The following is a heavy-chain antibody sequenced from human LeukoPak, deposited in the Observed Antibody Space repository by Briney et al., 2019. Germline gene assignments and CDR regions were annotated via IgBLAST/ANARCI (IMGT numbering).Heavy chain of an antibody. CDR2: ISGSGGST. Sequence: GGSLRLSCAASGFTFSSYAMSWVRQAPGKGLEWVSAISGSGGSTYYADSVKGRFTISRDNSKNTLYLQMNSLRAEDTAVYYCASPKAQDCGGDCYFDYWGQGTLVTVSS. CDR3: ASPKAQDCGGDCYFDY. V-gene: IGHV3-23*01. J-gene: IGHJ4*02. D-gene: IGHD2-21*01. CDR1: GFTFSSYA.